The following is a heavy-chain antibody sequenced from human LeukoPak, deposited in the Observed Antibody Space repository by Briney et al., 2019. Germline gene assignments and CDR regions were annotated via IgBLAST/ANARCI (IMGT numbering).Heavy chain of an antibody. D-gene: IGHD2-15*01. Sequence: SETLSLTCTVSGGSIGSYYWSWIRQPPGKGLEWIGYIYYSGSTNYNPSLKSRVTISVDTSKNQFSLKLSSVTAADTAVYYCARDAKGCSGGSCYHHWGQGTLVTVSS. CDR2: IYYSGST. V-gene: IGHV4-59*01. CDR3: ARDAKGCSGGSCYHH. J-gene: IGHJ5*02. CDR1: GGSIGSYY.